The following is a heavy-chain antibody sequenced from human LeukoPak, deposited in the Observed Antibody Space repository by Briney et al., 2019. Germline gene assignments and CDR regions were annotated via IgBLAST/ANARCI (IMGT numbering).Heavy chain of an antibody. J-gene: IGHJ4*02. V-gene: IGHV3-15*01. CDR3: TTEHMIDYGGNRAFDY. Sequence: GGSLRLSCAASGSTFSNAWMSWVRRAPGKGLEWVGRIKSKTDGGTTDYAAPVKGRFTISRDDSKNTLYLQMNSLKTEDTAVYYCTTEHMIDYGGNRAFDYWGQGTLVTVSS. CDR2: IKSKTDGGTT. CDR1: GSTFSNAW. D-gene: IGHD4-23*01.